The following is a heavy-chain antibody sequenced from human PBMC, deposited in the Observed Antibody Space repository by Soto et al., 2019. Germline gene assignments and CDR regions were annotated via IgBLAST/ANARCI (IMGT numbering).Heavy chain of an antibody. CDR2: ISGSGGST. V-gene: IGHV3-23*01. CDR1: GFTFSSYA. D-gene: IGHD3-22*01. CDR3: AKDGGITMIVVVTHFDY. Sequence: GTLRLSWSASGFTFSSYAMSWVRQAPGKGLEWVSAISGSGGSTYYADSVKGRFTISRDNSKNTLYLQMKSLRAEDTAVYYCAKDGGITMIVVVTHFDYWGQGTLVTVYS. J-gene: IGHJ4*02.